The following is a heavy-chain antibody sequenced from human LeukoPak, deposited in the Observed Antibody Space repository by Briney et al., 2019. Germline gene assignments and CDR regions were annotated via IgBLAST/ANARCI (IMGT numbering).Heavy chain of an antibody. Sequence: ASVKVSCKASGYTFPSYFMHWVRQAPGQGLEWMGIINPPGGSTTYAQKFQGRVTMTRDTSTSTVYMELSSLRSDDTAVYYCARTAARRFDYWGQGTLVTVSS. CDR3: ARTAARRFDY. CDR1: GYTFPSYF. J-gene: IGHJ4*02. CDR2: INPPGGST. V-gene: IGHV1-46*01. D-gene: IGHD6-6*01.